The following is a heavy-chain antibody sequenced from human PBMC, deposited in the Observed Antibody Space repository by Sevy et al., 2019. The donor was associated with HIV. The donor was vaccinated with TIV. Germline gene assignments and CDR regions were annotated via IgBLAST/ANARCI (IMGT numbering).Heavy chain of an antibody. CDR3: AKIGKRGWDFDS. D-gene: IGHD6-19*01. Sequence: GGSLRLSCAASGFRFSNFWMSWVRQAPGKGLEWVANINEDGAVKYYADSVKGRFIISRDTANASLYVQMFSLRAEDTAVYYCAKIGKRGWDFDSWGQGTRVTVSS. CDR1: GFRFSNFW. V-gene: IGHV3-7*01. J-gene: IGHJ4*02. CDR2: INEDGAVK.